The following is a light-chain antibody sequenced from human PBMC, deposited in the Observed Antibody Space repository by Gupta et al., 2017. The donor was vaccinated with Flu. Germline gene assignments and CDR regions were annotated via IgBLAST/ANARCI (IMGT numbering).Light chain of an antibody. J-gene: IGKJ4*01. Sequence: PATLSWSPGERATLSCRASQSVSSFLAWYQQKPGQAPRLLIYDASNRATGIPARFSGRGFGTEFTLTISSLEPEDFAVYYCHQRSNWALTFGGGTKVEI. CDR2: DAS. CDR3: HQRSNWALT. CDR1: QSVSSF. V-gene: IGKV3-11*01.